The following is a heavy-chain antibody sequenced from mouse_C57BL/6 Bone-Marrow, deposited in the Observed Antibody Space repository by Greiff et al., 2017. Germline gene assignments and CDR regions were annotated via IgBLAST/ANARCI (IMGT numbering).Heavy chain of an antibody. D-gene: IGHD2-4*01. CDR2: ISDGGSYT. Sequence: EVQVVESGGGLVKPGGSLKLSCAASGFTFSSYAMSWVRQTPEKRLEWVATISDGGSYTYYPDNVKGRFTISRDNAKNNLYLQMSHLKSEDTAMYYCAKDDDYSLFNYWGQGTTLTVSS. V-gene: IGHV5-4*01. CDR3: AKDDDYSLFNY. CDR1: GFTFSSYA. J-gene: IGHJ2*01.